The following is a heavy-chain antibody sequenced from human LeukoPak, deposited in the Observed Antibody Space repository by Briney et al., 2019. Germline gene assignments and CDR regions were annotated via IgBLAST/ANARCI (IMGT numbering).Heavy chain of an antibody. CDR2: ISSSGSTI. CDR3: ARDGERTRYSSSPGGYFDY. V-gene: IGHV3-11*01. D-gene: IGHD6-13*01. J-gene: IGHJ4*02. Sequence: PGGSLRLSCAASGFSFGEFYMNWIRQAPGKGLEWVSYISSSGSTIYYADSVKGRFTISRDNAKNSLYLQMNSLRAEDTAVYYCARDGERTRYSSSPGGYFDYWGQGTLVTVSS. CDR1: GFSFGEFY.